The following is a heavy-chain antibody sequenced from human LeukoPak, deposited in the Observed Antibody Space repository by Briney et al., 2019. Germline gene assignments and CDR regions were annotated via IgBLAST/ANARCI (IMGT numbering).Heavy chain of an antibody. V-gene: IGHV4-34*01. CDR3: ASAIVVVPAALGY. D-gene: IGHD2-2*01. Sequence: SETLSLTCAVYGGSFSGYYWSWIRQPPGKGLEWIGEINHSGSTNYNPSLKSRVTISVDTSKNQFSLKLSSVTAADTAVYHCASAIVVVPAALGYWGQGTLVTVSS. CDR1: GGSFSGYY. J-gene: IGHJ4*02. CDR2: INHSGST.